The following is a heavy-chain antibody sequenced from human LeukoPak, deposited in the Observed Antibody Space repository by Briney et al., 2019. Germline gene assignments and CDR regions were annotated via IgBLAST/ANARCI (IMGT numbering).Heavy chain of an antibody. Sequence: PGGSLRLSCAASGFTFSSYAMSWVRQAPGKRLEWVSAISGSGGSTYYADSVKGRFTISRDNSKNTLYLQMNSLRAEDTAVYYCAKSSSSSWYSGGYWGQGTLVTVSS. CDR3: AKSSSSSWYSGGY. CDR1: GFTFSSYA. D-gene: IGHD6-13*01. CDR2: ISGSGGST. V-gene: IGHV3-23*01. J-gene: IGHJ4*02.